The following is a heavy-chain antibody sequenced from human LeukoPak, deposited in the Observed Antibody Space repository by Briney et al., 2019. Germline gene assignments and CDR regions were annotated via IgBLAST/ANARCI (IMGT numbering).Heavy chain of an antibody. Sequence: GGSLTLSCAASGFTFSSYAMICVPQAPGKGLEWVSAISGGGGSTYYADSVKGRFTISRDNSKNTLYLQMNSLRAEDTAVYYCAKGSKRVAVAGNYFDYWGQGTLVTVSS. V-gene: IGHV3-23*01. J-gene: IGHJ4*02. CDR3: AKGSKRVAVAGNYFDY. CDR2: ISGGGGST. CDR1: GFTFSSYA. D-gene: IGHD6-19*01.